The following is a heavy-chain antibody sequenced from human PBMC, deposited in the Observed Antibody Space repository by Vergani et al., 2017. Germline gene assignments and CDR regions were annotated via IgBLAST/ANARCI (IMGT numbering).Heavy chain of an antibody. CDR2: INSSSSYI. D-gene: IGHD3-10*01. CDR1: GFTFSSYS. CDR3: ASVPKGRGVGY. V-gene: IGHV3-21*01. Sequence: EVQLVESGGGLVKPGGSLRLSCAASGFTFSSYSMNWVRQAPGKGLEWVASINSSSSYIYYADSVQGRFTIPRDNAKNSLYLQMNSLRAEDTAVYYCASVPKGRGVGYWGQGTLVTVSS. J-gene: IGHJ4*02.